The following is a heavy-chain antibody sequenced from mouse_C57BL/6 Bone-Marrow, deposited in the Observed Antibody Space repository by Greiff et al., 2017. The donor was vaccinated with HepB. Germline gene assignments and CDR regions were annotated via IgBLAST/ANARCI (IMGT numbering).Heavy chain of an antibody. J-gene: IGHJ4*01. D-gene: IGHD2-4*01. CDR1: GYTFTSYW. V-gene: IGHV1-69*01. CDR2: IDPSDSYT. Sequence: VQLQQPGAELVMPGASVKLSCKASGYTFTSYWMHWVKQRPGQGLEWIGEIDPSDSYTNYNQKFKGKSTLTVDKSSSTAYMQLSSLTSEDSAVYYCANSLYYDYDGYAMDYWGQGTSVTVSS. CDR3: ANSLYYDYDGYAMDY.